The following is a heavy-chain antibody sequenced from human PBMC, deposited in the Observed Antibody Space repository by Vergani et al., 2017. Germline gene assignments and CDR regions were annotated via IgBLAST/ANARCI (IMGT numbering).Heavy chain of an antibody. CDR1: GYSISTSNYY. D-gene: IGHD2/OR15-2a*01. CDR3: ARFPNIVGENWFDS. Sequence: QLQLQQSGPGLVKPSETLSLTCTVSGYSISTSNYYWGWIRQPPGKGLEWIGNIYSTGSTYYNPSLKSRVTISVDTSKDHFSLQLSSVTATDTAVYYCARFPNIVGENWFDSWGQGTLVTVSS. J-gene: IGHJ5*01. V-gene: IGHV4-39*02. CDR2: IYSTGST.